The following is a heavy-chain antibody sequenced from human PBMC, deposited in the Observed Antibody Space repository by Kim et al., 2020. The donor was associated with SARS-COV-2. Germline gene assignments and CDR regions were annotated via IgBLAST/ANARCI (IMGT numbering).Heavy chain of an antibody. Sequence: SETLSLTCTVSGGSISSGGYYLSWIRQHPGKGLEWIGYIYYSGSTYYNPSLKSRVTISVDTSKNQFSLKLSSVTAADTAVYYCARGQGLITTIVVVVGAFDYWGQGTLVTVSS. CDR1: GGSISSGGYY. V-gene: IGHV4-31*03. CDR3: ARGQGLITTIVVVVGAFDY. CDR2: IYYSGST. J-gene: IGHJ4*02. D-gene: IGHD3-22*01.